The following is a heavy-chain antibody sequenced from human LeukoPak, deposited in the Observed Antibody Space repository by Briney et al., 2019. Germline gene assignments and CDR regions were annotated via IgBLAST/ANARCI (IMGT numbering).Heavy chain of an antibody. V-gene: IGHV4-39*07. CDR2: IYYSGST. CDR1: GDSISSSSYY. CDR3: ARQSSGYDRPLDN. Sequence: SETLSLTCTVSGDSISSSSYYWGWIRQPPGKGLEWIGSIYYSGSTYYNPSLKSRVTISVDTSKNQFSLKLSSVTAADTAVYYCARQSSGYDRPLDNWGQGTLVTVSS. D-gene: IGHD5-12*01. J-gene: IGHJ4*02.